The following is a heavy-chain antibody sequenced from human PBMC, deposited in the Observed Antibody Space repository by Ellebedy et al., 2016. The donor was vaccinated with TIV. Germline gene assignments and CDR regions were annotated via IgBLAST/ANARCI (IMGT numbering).Heavy chain of an antibody. D-gene: IGHD2-15*01. CDR1: GFTFSYSW. Sequence: GGSLRLSCAASGFTFSYSWMHWVRQAPGKGLVWVSRISREGDITNYADSVKGRFTIPRDNAKNTLSLQMNGLRVEDTALYYCTTDEGGSFDSWGQGTLVTVSS. J-gene: IGHJ4*02. CDR3: TTDEGGSFDS. CDR2: ISREGDIT. V-gene: IGHV3-74*01.